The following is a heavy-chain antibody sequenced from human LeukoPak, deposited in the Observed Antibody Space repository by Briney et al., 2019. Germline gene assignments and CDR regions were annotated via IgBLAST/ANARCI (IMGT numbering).Heavy chain of an antibody. CDR3: ATQYYYDSSGYYLREDAFDI. Sequence: GGSLRLSCAASGLTFSSYAMSWVRQAPGKGLEWVSAISGSGGSTYYADSVKGRFTISRDNSKNTLYLQMNSLRAEDTAVYYCATQYYYDSSGYYLREDAFDIWGQGTMVTVSS. V-gene: IGHV3-23*01. J-gene: IGHJ3*02. D-gene: IGHD3-22*01. CDR1: GLTFSSYA. CDR2: ISGSGGST.